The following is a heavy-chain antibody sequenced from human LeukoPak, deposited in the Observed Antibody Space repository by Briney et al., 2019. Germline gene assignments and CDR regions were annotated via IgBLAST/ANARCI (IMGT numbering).Heavy chain of an antibody. V-gene: IGHV4-31*03. J-gene: IGHJ6*02. Sequence: SETLSLTCTVSGGSISSGGYYWSWIRQHPGTGLEWIGYIYYSGSTYYNPSLKSRVTISVDTSKNQFSLKLSSVTAADTAVYYCARATLTTWYYGMDVWGQGTTVTVSS. CDR3: ARATLTTWYYGMDV. D-gene: IGHD2/OR15-2a*01. CDR1: GGSISSGGYY. CDR2: IYYSGST.